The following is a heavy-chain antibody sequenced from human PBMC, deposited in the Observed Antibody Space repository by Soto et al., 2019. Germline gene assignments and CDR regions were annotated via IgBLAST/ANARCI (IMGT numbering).Heavy chain of an antibody. CDR2: INHSGST. CDR1: GGSFSGYY. Sequence: PSETLSLTCAVYGGSFSGYYWSWIRQPPGKGLEWIGEINHSGSTNYNPSLKSRVTISVDTSKNQFSLKLSSVTAADTAVYYCARGLEALVPAAQAMVEDYYYYGMDVWGQGTTVTVSS. D-gene: IGHD2-2*01. CDR3: ARGLEALVPAAQAMVEDYYYYGMDV. V-gene: IGHV4-34*01. J-gene: IGHJ6*02.